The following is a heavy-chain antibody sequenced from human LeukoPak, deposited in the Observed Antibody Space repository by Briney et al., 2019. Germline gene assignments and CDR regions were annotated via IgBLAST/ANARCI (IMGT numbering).Heavy chain of an antibody. V-gene: IGHV4-34*01. CDR3: ARAERIVVLTRGLYFDY. D-gene: IGHD2-21*02. Sequence: SETLSLTCAVYGGSFSGYYWTWIRQPPGKGLEWIGEINHTGRTNYNPSLKSRVTISEDKSKNQFSLKMSSVTAADTAVYYCARAERIVVLTRGLYFDYWGQGTLVTVSS. J-gene: IGHJ4*02. CDR1: GGSFSGYY. CDR2: INHTGRT.